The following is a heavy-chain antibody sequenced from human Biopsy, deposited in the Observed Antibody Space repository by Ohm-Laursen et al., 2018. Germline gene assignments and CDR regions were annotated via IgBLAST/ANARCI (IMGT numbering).Heavy chain of an antibody. CDR3: GNEVHGRDY. V-gene: IGHV4-34*08. J-gene: IGHJ4*02. D-gene: IGHD2-15*01. CDR1: GKTFSDYQ. Sequence: GTLSLTCAVFGKTFSDYQWSWIRQPPGKGLGWIGQINQAGTTNYNPSLKSRVSISADASKYEFSLRLTSVTAADTAVYLCGNEVHGRDYWGLGAQVTVSS. CDR2: INQAGTT.